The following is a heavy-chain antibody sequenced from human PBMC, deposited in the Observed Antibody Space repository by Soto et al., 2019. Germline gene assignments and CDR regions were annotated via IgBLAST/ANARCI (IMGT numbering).Heavy chain of an antibody. D-gene: IGHD6-13*01. CDR1: GYTFTSYG. CDR2: ISAYNGNT. V-gene: IGHV1-18*04. Sequence: GASVKVSCKASGYTFTSYGISWLRQSAGQGLEWMGWISAYNGNTNYAQKLQGRVTMTTDTSTSTAYMELRSLRSDDTAVYYCARIGKYSSSWYDYYYYGMDVWGQGTTVTVSS. J-gene: IGHJ6*02. CDR3: ARIGKYSSSWYDYYYYGMDV.